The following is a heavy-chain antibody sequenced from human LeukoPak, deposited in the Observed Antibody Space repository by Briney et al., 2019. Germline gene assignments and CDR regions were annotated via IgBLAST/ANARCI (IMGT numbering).Heavy chain of an antibody. CDR1: GGSISSSSYY. Sequence: PSETLSLTCTVSGGSISSSSYYWGWIRQPPGKGLEWIGSIYYSGSTYYNPYLKSRVTISVDTSKNQFSLKLSSVTAADTAVYYCARNKFPDYSSRAFDIWGQGTMVTVSS. CDR2: IYYSGST. J-gene: IGHJ3*02. D-gene: IGHD4-11*01. V-gene: IGHV4-39*01. CDR3: ARNKFPDYSSRAFDI.